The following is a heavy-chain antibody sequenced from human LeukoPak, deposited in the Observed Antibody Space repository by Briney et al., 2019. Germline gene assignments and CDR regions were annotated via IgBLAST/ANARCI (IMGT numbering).Heavy chain of an antibody. V-gene: IGHV1-2*02. J-gene: IGHJ5*02. CDR3: ARTAEASSSWFDP. Sequence: ASVKVSCKASGYTFTGYYMHWVRQAPGQGLEWMGWINPNSGGTNYAQKFQGRVTMTRDTSITTAYMELSRLTSDDTAVYYCARTAEASSSWFDPWGQGTLVTVSS. CDR2: INPNSGGT. D-gene: IGHD3-10*01. CDR1: GYTFTGYY.